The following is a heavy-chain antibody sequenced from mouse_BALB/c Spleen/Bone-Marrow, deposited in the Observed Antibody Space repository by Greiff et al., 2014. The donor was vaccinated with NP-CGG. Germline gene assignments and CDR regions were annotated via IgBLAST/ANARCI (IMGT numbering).Heavy chain of an antibody. V-gene: IGHV5-17*02. CDR2: ISSDSSTI. CDR1: GFTFSSFG. CDR3: ARSNYVGYYAMDY. Sequence: EVHLVESGGGLVQPGGSRKLSCAASGFTFSSFGIHWVRQAPEKGEWVAYISSDSSTIYYADTVKGRFTISRDNPKNTLFLQMTSLRSEDTAMYYCARSNYVGYYAMDYWGQGTSVTVSS. J-gene: IGHJ4*01. D-gene: IGHD1-1*01.